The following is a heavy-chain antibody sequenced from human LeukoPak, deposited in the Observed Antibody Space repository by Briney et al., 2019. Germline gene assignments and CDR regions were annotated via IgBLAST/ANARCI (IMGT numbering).Heavy chain of an antibody. V-gene: IGHV3-48*03. J-gene: IGHJ4*02. CDR2: ISSSGSTI. CDR1: GFTFSSYE. D-gene: IGHD4-23*01. Sequence: GGSLRLSCAASGFTFSSYEMHWVRQAPGKGLEWVSYISSSGSTIYYADSVKGRFTISRDNAKNSLYLQMNSLRAEDTAVYYCARDHGGSSPFDYWGQGTLVTVSS. CDR3: ARDHGGSSPFDY.